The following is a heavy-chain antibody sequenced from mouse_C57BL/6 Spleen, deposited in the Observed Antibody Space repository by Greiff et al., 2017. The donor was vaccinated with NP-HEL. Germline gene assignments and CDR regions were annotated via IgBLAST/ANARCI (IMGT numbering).Heavy chain of an antibody. J-gene: IGHJ1*03. CDR1: GYTFTSYG. V-gene: IGHV1-81*01. D-gene: IGHD1-1*01. CDR3: ARTAGTVVATGYFDV. Sequence: VQWVESGAELARPGASVKLSCKASGYTFTSYGISWVKQRTGQGLEWIGEIYPRSGNTYYNEKFKGKATLTADKSSSTAYMELRSLTSEDSAVYFCARTAGTVVATGYFDVWGTGTTVTVSS. CDR2: IYPRSGNT.